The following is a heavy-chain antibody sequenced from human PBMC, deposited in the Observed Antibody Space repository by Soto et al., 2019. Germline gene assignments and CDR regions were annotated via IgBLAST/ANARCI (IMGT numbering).Heavy chain of an antibody. Sequence: VHLLESGGALVQPGGSLRLSCVASGFTFRSYHMSWVRQAPGKGLEWVSGISDSGARTDYADSVKGRFTVSRDNSKNTLXLXMTXXRSEDTAIYFCAKRELDXNWGQGTLVT. D-gene: IGHD1-26*01. V-gene: IGHV3-23*01. J-gene: IGHJ4*02. CDR3: AKRELDXN. CDR2: ISDSGART. CDR1: GFTFRSYH.